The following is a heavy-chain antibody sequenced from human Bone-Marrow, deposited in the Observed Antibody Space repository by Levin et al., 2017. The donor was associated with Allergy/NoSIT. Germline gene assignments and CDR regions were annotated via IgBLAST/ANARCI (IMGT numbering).Heavy chain of an antibody. Sequence: GESLKISCQPSGYTFSSFYIHWIRQAPGQGLEWLGVINPGGEADTSTRPVYPSGGGTVAAEKFQDRLTMSRDASTETVYMDLRKLTPDDTAGYCCARGRQYSNPRVSSYVSDWGQGTLVTVSS. CDR1: GYTFSSFY. V-gene: IGHV1-46*01. D-gene: IGHD4-11*01. CDR2: INPGGEADTSTRPVYPSGGGT. J-gene: IGHJ4*02. CDR3: ARGRQYSNPRVSSYVSD.